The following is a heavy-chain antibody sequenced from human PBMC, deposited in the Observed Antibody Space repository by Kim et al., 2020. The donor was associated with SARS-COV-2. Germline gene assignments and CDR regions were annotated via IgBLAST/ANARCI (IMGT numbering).Heavy chain of an antibody. V-gene: IGHV3-15*01. CDR3: TRDLEFQH. CDR1: GFIFSNAW. CDR2: IKSITNGGTT. Sequence: GGSLRHSCAASGFIFSNAWMNWVRQAPGKGLEWVGRIKSITNGGTTDYAAPVKGRFTISRDDSKNTLYLQMSSLKTEDTAVYYCTRDLEFQHWGQGTLVTVSS. J-gene: IGHJ1*01.